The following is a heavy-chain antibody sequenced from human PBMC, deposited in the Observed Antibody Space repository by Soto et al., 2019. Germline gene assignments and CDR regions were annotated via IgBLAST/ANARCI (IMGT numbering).Heavy chain of an antibody. CDR3: ARENSYFDY. Sequence: QIQLLQSGAEVKKPGASVKVTCKASGYTFRNFGISWLRRAGGQGLEWMGWICAYNANANYAQKLQGRLTMTADTSTSTAYMELRSLRSDDTAVYYCARENSYFDYWGQRTLVTVSS. CDR2: ICAYNANA. CDR1: GYTFRNFG. J-gene: IGHJ4*02. V-gene: IGHV1-18*01.